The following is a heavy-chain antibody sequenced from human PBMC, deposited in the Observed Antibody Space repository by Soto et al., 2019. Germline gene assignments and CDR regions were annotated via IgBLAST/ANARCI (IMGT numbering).Heavy chain of an antibody. Sequence: SLRLSCAASGFTFSSYEMNGVRQAPGKGLEWVSYISSSGSTIYYADSVKGRFTISRDNAKNSLYLQMNSLRAEDTAVYYCARPMWIQLYYFDYWGQGTLVTVSS. D-gene: IGHD5-18*01. CDR2: ISSSGSTI. CDR1: GFTFSSYE. V-gene: IGHV3-48*03. CDR3: ARPMWIQLYYFDY. J-gene: IGHJ4*02.